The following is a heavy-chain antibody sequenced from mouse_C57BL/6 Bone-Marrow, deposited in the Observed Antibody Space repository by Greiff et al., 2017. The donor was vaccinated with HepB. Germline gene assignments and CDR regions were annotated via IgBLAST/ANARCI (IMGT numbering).Heavy chain of an antibody. V-gene: IGHV1-55*01. Sequence: QVQLQQSGAELVKPGASVKMSCKASGYTFTSYWITWVKQRPGQGLEWIGDIYPGSGSTNYNEKFKSKATLTVDTSSSTAYMQLSSLTSEDSAVYYCARPLFITTVVAKDYWGQGTTLTVSS. CDR3: ARPLFITTVVAKDY. J-gene: IGHJ2*01. CDR2: IYPGSGST. CDR1: GYTFTSYW. D-gene: IGHD1-1*01.